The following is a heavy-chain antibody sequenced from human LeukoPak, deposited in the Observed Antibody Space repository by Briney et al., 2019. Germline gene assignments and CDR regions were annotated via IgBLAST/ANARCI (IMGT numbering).Heavy chain of an antibody. V-gene: IGHV4-39*07. CDR2: IYYSGST. CDR3: ASGLWFGELLPHAFDI. D-gene: IGHD3-10*01. CDR1: GGSISSSSYY. J-gene: IGHJ3*02. Sequence: SETLSLTCTVSGGSISSSSYYWGWIRQPPGKGLEWIGSIYYSGSTYYNPSLKSRVTISVDTSKNQFSLKLSSVTAADTAVYYCASGLWFGELLPHAFDIWGQGTMVTVSS.